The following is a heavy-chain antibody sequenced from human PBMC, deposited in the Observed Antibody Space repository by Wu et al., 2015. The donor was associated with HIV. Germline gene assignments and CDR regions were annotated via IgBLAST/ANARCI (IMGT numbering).Heavy chain of an antibody. CDR3: ARMGIMITVWGGYGMDV. V-gene: IGHV1-18*01. CDR2: ISAYNGNT. CDR1: GYTFTSYG. D-gene: IGHD3-16*01. Sequence: QVQLVQSGAEVKKPGSSVKVSCKASGYTFTSYGISWVRQAPGQGLEWMGWISAYNGNTNYAQKLQGRVTMTTDTSTSTAYMELRSLRSDDTAVYYCARMGIMITVWGGYGMDVWGQGTTVTVSS. J-gene: IGHJ6*02.